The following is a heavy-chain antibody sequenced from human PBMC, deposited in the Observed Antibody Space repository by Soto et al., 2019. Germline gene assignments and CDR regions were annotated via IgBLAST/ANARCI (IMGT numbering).Heavy chain of an antibody. CDR2: IIPILGIA. J-gene: IGHJ3*02. V-gene: IGHV1-69*02. Sequence: ASVKVSCKASGGTFSSYTISWVRQAPGQGLEWMGRIIPILGIANYAQKFQGRVTITADKSTSTAYMELSSLRSEDTAVYYCARSYCDYASSAFDIWGQGTMVTVSS. CDR3: ARSYCDYASSAFDI. CDR1: GGTFSSYT. D-gene: IGHD4-17*01.